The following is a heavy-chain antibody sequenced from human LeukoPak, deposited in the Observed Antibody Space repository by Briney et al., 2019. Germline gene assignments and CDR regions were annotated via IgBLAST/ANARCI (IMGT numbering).Heavy chain of an antibody. Sequence: SVKVSCKASGGTFSSYAISWVRQAPGRGLEWMGGIIPIFGTANYAQKFQGRVTITADESTSTAYMELSSLRSEDTAVYYCAREQKGAARPGNWFDPWGQGTLVTVSS. CDR2: IIPIFGTA. J-gene: IGHJ5*02. V-gene: IGHV1-69*13. CDR3: AREQKGAARPGNWFDP. D-gene: IGHD6-6*01. CDR1: GGTFSSYA.